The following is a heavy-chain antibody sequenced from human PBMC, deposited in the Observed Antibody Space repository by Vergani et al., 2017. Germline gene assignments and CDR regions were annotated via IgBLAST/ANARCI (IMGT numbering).Heavy chain of an antibody. CDR3: ASVNVVDSGSYSGGWFDP. CDR2: IIPIFGTA. D-gene: IGHD1-26*01. Sequence: QVQLVQSGAEVKKPGSSVKVSCKASGGTFSSYAISWVRQAPGQGLEWMGGIIPIFGTANYAQKFQGRVTITADKSTSTAYMELSSLRSEDTAVYYCASVNVVDSGSYSGGWFDPWGQGTLVTVSS. V-gene: IGHV1-69*06. CDR1: GGTFSSYA. J-gene: IGHJ5*02.